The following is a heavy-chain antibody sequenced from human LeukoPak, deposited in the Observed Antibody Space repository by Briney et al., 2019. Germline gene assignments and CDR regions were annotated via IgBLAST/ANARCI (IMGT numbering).Heavy chain of an antibody. CDR3: AKEINTAIFDY. D-gene: IGHD2-2*02. Sequence: PGGSLRLSCAASGFTFSSYWMSWVRQAPGKGLEWVANIKQDGSEKYYVDSVKGRFTISRDIDKKSLYLQMNSLRVEDTAVYYCAKEINTAIFDYWGQGTLVTVSS. CDR2: IKQDGSEK. J-gene: IGHJ4*02. V-gene: IGHV3-7*01. CDR1: GFTFSSYW.